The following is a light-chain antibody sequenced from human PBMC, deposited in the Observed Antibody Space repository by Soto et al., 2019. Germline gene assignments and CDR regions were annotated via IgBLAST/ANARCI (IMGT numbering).Light chain of an antibody. V-gene: IGKV3-20*01. CDR3: LQYCQKYVSSPPSWT. CDR2: GAS. Sequence: ETVLTQSPGTLSLSPGERATLSCRASQTVSSSYLAWYQQKPGQAPRPLIYGASSRATGIPDRYSGSGSGTDFTLTINRLEPEDFAVYYCLQYCQKYVSSPPSWTVGQGTRVEIK. J-gene: IGKJ1*01. CDR1: QTVSSSY.